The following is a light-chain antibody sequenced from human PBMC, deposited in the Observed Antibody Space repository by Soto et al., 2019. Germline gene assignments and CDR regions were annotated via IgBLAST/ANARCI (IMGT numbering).Light chain of an antibody. J-gene: IGLJ3*02. CDR1: NIGNKS. Sequence: SYELTQPPSVSVAPGQTAMITCGGNNIGNKSVHWYQQRPGQAPVLVVYDDSDRPSGIPDRLSGSSSENTATLTISRVEAGDEADFYCQVCDSSSDDRSDPTSDRWVFGGGTKLTVL. CDR3: QVCDSSSDDRSDPTSDRWV. CDR2: DDS. V-gene: IGLV3-21*02.